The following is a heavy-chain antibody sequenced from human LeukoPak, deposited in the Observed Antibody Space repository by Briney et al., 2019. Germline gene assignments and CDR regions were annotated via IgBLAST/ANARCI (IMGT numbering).Heavy chain of an antibody. CDR2: ISSNGGST. D-gene: IGHD3-22*01. CDR3: ARVPSYYDDGSYAFDI. V-gene: IGHV3-64*01. CDR1: GFTFSSYA. Sequence: PGGSLSLSCAASGFTFSSYAMHWVRQAPGKGLEYVSAISSNGGSTYYANSVKGRFTISRDNSKNTLYLQMGSLRAEDMAVYYCARVPSYYDDGSYAFDIWGQGTMVTVSS. J-gene: IGHJ3*02.